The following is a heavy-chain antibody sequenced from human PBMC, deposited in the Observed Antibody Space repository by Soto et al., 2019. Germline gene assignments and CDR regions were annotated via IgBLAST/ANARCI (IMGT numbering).Heavy chain of an antibody. CDR3: ARSRNGAVPDSINF. CDR2: ISRDGSRK. D-gene: IGHD2-8*01. CDR1: GFTFSRYA. V-gene: IGHV3-30-3*01. J-gene: IGHJ4*02. Sequence: QVHLVESGGGVVQPGGSLRLSCVASGFTFSRYAMHWVRQAPGQGLEWVAVISRDGSRKYYGDSVKGRFTVSRDNSTKTLYLSMTSLRPDDTAVFYCARSRNGAVPDSINFWGQGTLVTFS.